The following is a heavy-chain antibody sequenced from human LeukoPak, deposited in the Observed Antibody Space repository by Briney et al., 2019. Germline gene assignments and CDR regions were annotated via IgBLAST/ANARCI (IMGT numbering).Heavy chain of an antibody. CDR1: GGTFSSYA. V-gene: IGHV1-69*13. D-gene: IGHD3-10*01. J-gene: IGHJ4*02. Sequence: ALVKVSCKASGGTFSSYAISWVRQAPGQGLEWMGGIIPIFGTANYAQKFQGRVTITADESTSTAHMELSSLRSEDTAVYYCARLRVYGSGSPLDYWGQGTLVTVSS. CDR3: ARLRVYGSGSPLDY. CDR2: IIPIFGTA.